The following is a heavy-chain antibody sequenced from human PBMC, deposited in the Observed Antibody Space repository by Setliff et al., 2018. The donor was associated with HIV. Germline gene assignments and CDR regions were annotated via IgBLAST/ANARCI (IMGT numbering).Heavy chain of an antibody. CDR2: MSYSGGA. CDR3: ARLPRIALSGTFSWFDP. Sequence: PSETLSLTCTVSGDSFNNYYCSWIRQLPGKGLEWIAYMSYSGGANYNPSLKSRVTISVDTSKGQFSLRLSSVTAADTAVYYCARLPRIALSGTFSWFDPWGQGTRVTVSS. V-gene: IGHV4-59*08. CDR1: GDSFNNYY. D-gene: IGHD6-19*01. J-gene: IGHJ5*02.